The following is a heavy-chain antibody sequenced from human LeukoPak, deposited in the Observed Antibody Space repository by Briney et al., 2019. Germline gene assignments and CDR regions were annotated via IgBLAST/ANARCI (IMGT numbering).Heavy chain of an antibody. Sequence: AGGSLRLSCAASGFTFSDYYMSWIRQAPGKGLEWVANIKQDGSEKYYVDSVKGRFTISRDNAKNSLYLQMNSLRAEDTAVYYCARDVGGSYDYWGQGTLVTVSS. CDR2: IKQDGSEK. CDR1: GFTFSDYY. CDR3: ARDVGGSYDY. D-gene: IGHD1-26*01. V-gene: IGHV3-7*01. J-gene: IGHJ4*02.